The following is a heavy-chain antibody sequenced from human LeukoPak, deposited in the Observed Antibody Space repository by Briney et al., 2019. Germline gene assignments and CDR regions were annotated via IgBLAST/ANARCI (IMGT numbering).Heavy chain of an antibody. Sequence: PGGSLRLSCAASGFTFSSYGMHWVRQAPGKGLEWVAFIRYDGSNKYYADSVKGRFTISRDNSKNTLYLQMNSLRAEDTAVYYCAKDGSRAEYSSGWQDAFDIWGQGTMVTASS. CDR2: IRYDGSNK. D-gene: IGHD6-19*01. J-gene: IGHJ3*02. CDR1: GFTFSSYG. CDR3: AKDGSRAEYSSGWQDAFDI. V-gene: IGHV3-30*02.